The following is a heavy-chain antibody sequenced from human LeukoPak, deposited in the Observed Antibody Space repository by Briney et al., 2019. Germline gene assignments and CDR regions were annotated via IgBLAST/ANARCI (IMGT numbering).Heavy chain of an antibody. CDR2: ISGSGGST. CDR1: GFTFSNYA. D-gene: IGHD1-26*01. Sequence: GGSLRLSCAASGFTFSNYAMSWVRQAPGKGLEWVSAISGSGGSTYYADSVKGRFTISRDNSKNTLYLQMNSLRAEDTAMYYCAREMYSGMYNDAFDIWGQGTKVTVSS. CDR3: AREMYSGMYNDAFDI. V-gene: IGHV3-23*01. J-gene: IGHJ3*02.